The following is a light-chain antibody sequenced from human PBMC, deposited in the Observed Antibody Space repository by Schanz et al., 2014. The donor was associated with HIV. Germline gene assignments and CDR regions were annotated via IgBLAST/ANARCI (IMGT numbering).Light chain of an antibody. CDR3: QQANSFPLT. CDR1: QSISNY. Sequence: DIQMTQSPSTLSASVGDRVTITCRASQSISNYLNWYQQKPGKAPKLLIYDASTLQSGVPSRFSGSGYGTDFTLTISSLQPEDFATYYCQQANSFPLTFGGGTKVEIK. J-gene: IGKJ4*01. CDR2: DAS. V-gene: IGKV1-39*01.